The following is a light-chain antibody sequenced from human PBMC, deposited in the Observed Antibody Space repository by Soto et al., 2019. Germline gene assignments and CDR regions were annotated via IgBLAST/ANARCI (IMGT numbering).Light chain of an antibody. Sequence: QSVLTQLRSWSGSPGQSVTISCTGTSNDVGVYNYVSWYQQHPGEAPKLMVYDVNRRPSGVPDRFSGSKSGNTASLTISGLQADDEADYYCCSYAGTYTLYVFGTGTNVTVL. CDR3: CSYAGTYTLYV. CDR1: SNDVGVYNY. CDR2: DVN. J-gene: IGLJ1*01. V-gene: IGLV2-11*01.